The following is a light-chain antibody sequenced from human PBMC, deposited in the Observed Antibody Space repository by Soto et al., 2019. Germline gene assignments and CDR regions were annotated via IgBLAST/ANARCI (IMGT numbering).Light chain of an antibody. Sequence: EIVLTQSPGTLSLSPGERATLSCRASQSVDSHYLAWYHQRPGQAPRLLISAASRRASCIPDRFSGGGSGTGFTRSISRLEPEDFGMYDCPQHVKSSRTFGQGTKLEIK. CDR3: PQHVKSSRT. J-gene: IGKJ2*01. CDR1: QSVDSHY. V-gene: IGKV3-20*01. CDR2: AAS.